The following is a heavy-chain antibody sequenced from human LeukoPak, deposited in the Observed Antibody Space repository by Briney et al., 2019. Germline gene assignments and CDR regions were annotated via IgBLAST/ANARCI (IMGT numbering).Heavy chain of an antibody. Sequence: SETLFLTCAVYGGSFSGYYWSWIRQPPGKGLEWIGEINHSGSTNYNPSLKSRVTISVDTSKNQFSLKLSSVTAADTAVYYCAGETYYYDSSGYYQIDYWGQGTLVTVSS. J-gene: IGHJ4*02. V-gene: IGHV4-34*01. CDR2: INHSGST. CDR3: AGETYYYDSSGYYQIDY. CDR1: GGSFSGYY. D-gene: IGHD3-22*01.